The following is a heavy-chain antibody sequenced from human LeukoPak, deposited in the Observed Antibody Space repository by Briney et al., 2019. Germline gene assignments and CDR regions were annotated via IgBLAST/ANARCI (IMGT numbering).Heavy chain of an antibody. Sequence: GASVKVSCKASGYTFTGYYMHWVRQAPGQGLEWMGWINPNSGGTNYAQKLQGRVTMTTDTSTSTAYMGLRSLRSDDTAVYYCARDRRDITGWFDPWGQGTLVTVSS. CDR1: GYTFTGYY. CDR3: ARDRRDITGWFDP. CDR2: INPNSGGT. J-gene: IGHJ5*02. D-gene: IGHD3-10*01. V-gene: IGHV1-2*02.